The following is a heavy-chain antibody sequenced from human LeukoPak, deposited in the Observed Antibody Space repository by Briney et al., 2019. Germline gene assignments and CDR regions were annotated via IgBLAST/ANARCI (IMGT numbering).Heavy chain of an antibody. J-gene: IGHJ4*02. CDR1: GYKFTSYT. Sequence: ASVKLSCKASGYKFTSYTINWMRQAPGQGLEWMGWINTYTGNPTYAQGFTGRLVFSLDTSVSAAYLQISSLKAEDTAVYYCAKASATIFYNFDSWGQGTLVTVSS. D-gene: IGHD2/OR15-2a*01. V-gene: IGHV7-4-1*02. CDR3: AKASATIFYNFDS. CDR2: INTYTGNP.